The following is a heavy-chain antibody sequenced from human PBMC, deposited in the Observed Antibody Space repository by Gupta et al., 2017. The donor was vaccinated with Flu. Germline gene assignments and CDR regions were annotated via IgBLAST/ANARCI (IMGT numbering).Heavy chain of an antibody. CDR1: GGTFSHHP. CDR2: IIPFFGTH. D-gene: IGHD2-15*01. J-gene: IGHJ6*02. CDR3: ARDVEKIGGGCYSCYYYGMDV. Sequence: QVQLVQSGAEVKKPGSSVKVSCKSSGGTFSHHPISWVRQAPGQGLEWMGGIIPFFGTHNLAQKFQDRVTITADESTSTAYMELSSLRPDDSAVYYCARDVEKIGGGCYSCYYYGMDVWGQGTTVVVSS. V-gene: IGHV1-69*01.